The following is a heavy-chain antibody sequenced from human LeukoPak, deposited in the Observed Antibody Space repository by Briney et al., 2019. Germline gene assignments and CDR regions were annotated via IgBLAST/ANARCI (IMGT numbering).Heavy chain of an antibody. CDR3: GKIRHSYDTSGYYDC. CDR1: GFNFDDYA. D-gene: IGHD3-22*01. Sequence: PGRSLRLSCAASGFNFDDYAMHWVRQAPGKGLEWVSSISWNSDTTGYADSEKGRFIISRDNAKNSLYLQMNSLRAEDTALYYCGKIRHSYDTSGYYDCWGQGTLVIVSS. CDR2: ISWNSDTT. J-gene: IGHJ4*02. V-gene: IGHV3-9*01.